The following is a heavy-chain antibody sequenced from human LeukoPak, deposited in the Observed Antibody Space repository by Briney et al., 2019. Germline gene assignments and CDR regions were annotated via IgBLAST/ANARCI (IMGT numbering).Heavy chain of an antibody. CDR2: FYVSGRP. J-gene: IGHJ4*02. D-gene: IGHD1-26*01. CDR3: ARASGSSFFFDY. CDR1: GGSASSYY. Sequence: SETLSLTCSVSGGSASSYYWSWIRQPAGKGLEWIGRFYVSGRPNNNPSLKSRVTLSLDTSKNQFSLKLTSVTAADTAVYYCARASGSSFFFDYWGQGILVTVSS. V-gene: IGHV4-4*07.